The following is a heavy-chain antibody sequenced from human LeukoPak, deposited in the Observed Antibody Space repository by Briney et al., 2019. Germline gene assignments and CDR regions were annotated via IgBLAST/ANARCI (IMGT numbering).Heavy chain of an antibody. CDR1: GYSISSGYY. D-gene: IGHD3-10*01. CDR2: MYHNRGT. CDR3: AKCFPSGLPRYYYGMDV. Sequence: SETLSLTCAVSGYSISSGYYWGWIRQPPGKGLEWIGSMYHNRGTYYNPSLKSRVTISMDTSKNQFSLRLSSVTAADTAVYYCAKCFPSGLPRYYYGMDVWGKGTTVTVSS. J-gene: IGHJ6*04. V-gene: IGHV4-38-2*01.